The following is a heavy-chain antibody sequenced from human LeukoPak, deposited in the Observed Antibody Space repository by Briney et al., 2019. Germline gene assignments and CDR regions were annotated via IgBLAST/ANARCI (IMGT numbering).Heavy chain of an antibody. CDR1: GFTFSSYG. D-gene: IGHD5-12*01. J-gene: IGHJ4*02. Sequence: GVSLRLSCAASGFTFSSYGMHWVRQAPGKGLEWVAVIWYDGSNKYYADSVKGRFTISRDNSKNTLYLQMNSLRAEDTAVYYCTTNGGYEGLADYWGQGTLVTVSS. CDR3: TTNGGYEGLADY. V-gene: IGHV3-33*01. CDR2: IWYDGSNK.